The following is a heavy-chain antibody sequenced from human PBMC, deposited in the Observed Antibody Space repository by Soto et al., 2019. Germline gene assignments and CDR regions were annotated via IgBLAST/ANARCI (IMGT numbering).Heavy chain of an antibody. V-gene: IGHV3-9*01. CDR3: AKGRVVLRFLEWSPGSMDV. CDR2: ISWNSGSI. D-gene: IGHD3-3*01. CDR1: GFTFDDYA. J-gene: IGHJ6*02. Sequence: GGSLRLSCAASGFTFDDYAMHWVRQAPGKGLEWVSGISWNSGSIGYADSVKGRFTISRDNAKNSLYLQMNSLGAEDTALYYCAKGRVVLRFLEWSPGSMDVWGQGTTVTVSS.